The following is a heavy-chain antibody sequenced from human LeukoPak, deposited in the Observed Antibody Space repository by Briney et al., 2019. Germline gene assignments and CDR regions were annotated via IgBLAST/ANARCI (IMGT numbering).Heavy chain of an antibody. CDR3: AIPETYCSSTSCSN. D-gene: IGHD2-2*01. CDR2: INWNGGST. Sequence: GGSLRLSCAASEFTFDDYGMSWVRQAPGKGLEWVSGINWNGGSTGYADSVKGRFIVFRDKSKNTLYLQMNSLRAEDTAVYYCAIPETYCSSTSCSNWGQGTLVTVSS. CDR1: EFTFDDYG. V-gene: IGHV3-20*04. J-gene: IGHJ4*02.